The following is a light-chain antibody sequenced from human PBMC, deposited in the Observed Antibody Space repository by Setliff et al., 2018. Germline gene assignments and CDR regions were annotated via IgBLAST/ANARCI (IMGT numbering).Light chain of an antibody. CDR1: NSNIGAGYD. CDR3: QSYDSSLSGPYV. Sequence: QSALTQPPSVSGAPGQRVTISCTGDNSNIGAGYDVHWYQQLPGTAPKLLIYGNSKRPSGVPDRFSGSKSGTSASLAITGLQAEDEADYYCQSYDSSLSGPYVFGTGTK. CDR2: GNS. V-gene: IGLV1-40*01. J-gene: IGLJ1*01.